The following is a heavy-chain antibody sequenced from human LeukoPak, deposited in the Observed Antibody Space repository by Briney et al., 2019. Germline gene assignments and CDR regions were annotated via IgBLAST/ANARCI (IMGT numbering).Heavy chain of an antibody. CDR2: VYYSGTT. CDR1: GGSISSSSYY. J-gene: IGHJ4*02. CDR3: ARHGRSDSSGYYYYFDY. D-gene: IGHD3-22*01. Sequence: PSETLSLTCTVSGGSISSSSYYWGWIRQPPGKGLEWIGSVYYSGTTYYNPSLKSRVTISVDTSKNQFSLKLSSVTAADTAVYYCARHGRSDSSGYYYYFDYWGQGTLVTVSS. V-gene: IGHV4-39*01.